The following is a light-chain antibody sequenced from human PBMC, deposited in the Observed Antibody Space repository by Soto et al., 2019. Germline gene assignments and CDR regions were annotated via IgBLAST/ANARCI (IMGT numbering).Light chain of an antibody. V-gene: IGKV3-11*01. CDR2: ATA. Sequence: EVVLTQSPATLSLSPGEVATLSCRAIQSIGNYLACYQQKPGQAPRLLIYATANRAPGIPARFSGSGSGTDLTLTISSLAPVDFAVYYSKQRSSXPFTCGPGTKVXI. J-gene: IGKJ3*01. CDR3: KQRSSXPFT. CDR1: QSIGNY.